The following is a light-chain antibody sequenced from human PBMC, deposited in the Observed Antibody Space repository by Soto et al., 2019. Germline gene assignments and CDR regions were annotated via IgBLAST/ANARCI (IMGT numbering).Light chain of an antibody. Sequence: EIVLTQSPATLSLSPGERATLSCRASQSVSSTYLAWYQQKPGQAPRLLIYGASTRATGIPDRFSGSGSRTDFTLTISRLEPEDFAVYFCQQYDSSLYTFGQGTKLEIK. CDR3: QQYDSSLYT. CDR1: QSVSSTY. V-gene: IGKV3-20*01. J-gene: IGKJ2*01. CDR2: GAS.